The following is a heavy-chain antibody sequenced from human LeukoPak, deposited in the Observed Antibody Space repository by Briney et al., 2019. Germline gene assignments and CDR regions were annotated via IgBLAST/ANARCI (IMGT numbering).Heavy chain of an antibody. V-gene: IGHV4-34*01. Sequence: SETLSLTCAVYGGSFSGYYWSWIRQPPGKGLEWMGEISHSGSTNYNPSLKSRVTISVDTSKNQFSLKLSSVTAADTAVYYCARRKTSAFDYWGQGTLVTVSS. J-gene: IGHJ4*02. CDR1: GGSFSGYY. CDR2: ISHSGST. CDR3: ARRKTSAFDY. D-gene: IGHD1-14*01.